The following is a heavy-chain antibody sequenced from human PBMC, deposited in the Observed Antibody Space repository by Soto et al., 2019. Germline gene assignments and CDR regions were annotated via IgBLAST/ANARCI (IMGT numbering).Heavy chain of an antibody. V-gene: IGHV3-48*01. Sequence: PGGSLRLSCASSGFSFSAFSMNWVRQAPGKGLEWVSYISSSGNTIYYADSVKGRFTISRDNSKNTLYLQMNSLRAEDTAVYYCARVSAMTTPLSPPDLTYGMDVWGQGTTVTVSS. J-gene: IGHJ6*02. CDR1: GFSFSAFS. CDR3: ARVSAMTTPLSPPDLTYGMDV. CDR2: ISSSGNTI. D-gene: IGHD4-17*01.